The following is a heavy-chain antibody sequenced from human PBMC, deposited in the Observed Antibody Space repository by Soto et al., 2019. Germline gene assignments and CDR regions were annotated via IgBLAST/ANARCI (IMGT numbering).Heavy chain of an antibody. J-gene: IGHJ6*02. D-gene: IGHD1-1*01. CDR3: AREHVRPRTGAMDV. CDR2: INPYRGAT. V-gene: IGHV1-2*02. Sequence: KVSCKASGYSFTDYYMHWVRQAPGQGLEWMGWINPYRGATNYAQKFQGRVTMTRDTSISTAYMELSRLRSDDTAVYWCAREHVRPRTGAMDVWGQGTTVTVSS. CDR1: GYSFTDYY.